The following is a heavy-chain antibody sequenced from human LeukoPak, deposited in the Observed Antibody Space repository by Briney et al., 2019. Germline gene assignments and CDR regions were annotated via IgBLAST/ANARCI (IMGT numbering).Heavy chain of an antibody. CDR2: ISAYNGNT. J-gene: IGHJ6*02. V-gene: IGHV1-18*01. CDR1: GYTFTSYG. D-gene: IGHD3-10*01. Sequence: VASVKVSCKASGYTFTSYGISWVRQAPGQGLEWMGWISAYNGNTNYAQKLQGRVTMTTDTSTSTAYMELRSLRSDDTAVYYCARANYYGSGKTHYYYYGMDVWGQGTTVTVSS. CDR3: ARANYYGSGKTHYYYYGMDV.